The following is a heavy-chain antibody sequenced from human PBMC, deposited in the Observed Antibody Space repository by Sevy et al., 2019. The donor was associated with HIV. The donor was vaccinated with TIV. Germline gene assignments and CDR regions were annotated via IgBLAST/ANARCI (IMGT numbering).Heavy chain of an antibody. V-gene: IGHV3-30*18. CDR1: GFTFSSYG. J-gene: IGHJ4*02. Sequence: GGSLRLSCAASGFTFSSYGMHWVRQAPGKGLEWVAVISYDGSNKYYADSVKGRFTISRDNSKNTLYLQMNSLRAEDTAVYYCAKDHRGGSSWGLPKGIDYWGQRTLVTVSS. CDR3: AKDHRGGSSWGLPKGIDY. CDR2: ISYDGSNK. D-gene: IGHD6-13*01.